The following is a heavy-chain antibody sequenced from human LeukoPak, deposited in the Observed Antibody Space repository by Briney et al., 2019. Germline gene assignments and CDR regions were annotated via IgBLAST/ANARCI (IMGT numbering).Heavy chain of an antibody. Sequence: YPGGSLRLSCSASGVTFSTYSMNWVRQTPGKGLMWVSSISGSGGSTYYAESVKGRFSISRDNSKKMMYLQMNSLRADDTAVYYCAKGGQNFDFWRFDYWGQGIPVTVSS. V-gene: IGHV3-23*01. J-gene: IGHJ4*02. CDR2: ISGSGGST. D-gene: IGHD3-3*01. CDR3: AKGGQNFDFWRFDY. CDR1: GVTFSTYS.